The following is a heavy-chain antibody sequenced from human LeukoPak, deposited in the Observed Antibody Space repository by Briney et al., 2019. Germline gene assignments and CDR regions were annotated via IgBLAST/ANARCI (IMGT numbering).Heavy chain of an antibody. CDR3: ARGGATHAAFDI. Sequence: GGSLRLSCAVSGFTFISYSMNWVRQAPGKGLEWVSYIGSGSGRKYSADSVKGRFTISRDNAKHSLSLQMHNLRDEDTAVYYCARGGATHAAFDIWGQGTVVTVSS. J-gene: IGHJ3*02. V-gene: IGHV3-48*02. CDR1: GFTFISYS. CDR2: IGSGSGRK.